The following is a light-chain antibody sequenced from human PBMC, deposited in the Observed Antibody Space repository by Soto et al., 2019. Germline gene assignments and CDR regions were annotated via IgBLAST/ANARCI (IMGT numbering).Light chain of an antibody. J-gene: IGLJ2*01. CDR1: SGHSSYA. V-gene: IGLV4-69*01. Sequence: QAVVTQSPSASASLGASVKLTCTLSSGHSSYAIAWHQQQPEKGPRYLMKLNSDGSHYKGDGIPDRFSGSSSGAERYLTISSLQSEDEADYYCQTWGTGIRVFCGGTKLTVL. CDR3: QTWGTGIRV. CDR2: LNSDGSH.